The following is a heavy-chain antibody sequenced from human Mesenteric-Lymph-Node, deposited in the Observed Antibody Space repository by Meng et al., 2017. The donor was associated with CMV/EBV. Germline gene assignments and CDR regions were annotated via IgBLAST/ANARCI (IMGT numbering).Heavy chain of an antibody. CDR1: GYTFTTYA. V-gene: IGHV1-3*01. Sequence: KVSCKASGYTFTTYAMHWVRQAPGQRLEWMGWINAGNGNTKYSQKFRGRVTITRDTSASTAYMELSSLRSEDTAVYYCAKSEQLVLDYWGQGTLVTVSS. J-gene: IGHJ4*02. CDR3: AKSEQLVLDY. D-gene: IGHD6-13*01. CDR2: INAGNGNT.